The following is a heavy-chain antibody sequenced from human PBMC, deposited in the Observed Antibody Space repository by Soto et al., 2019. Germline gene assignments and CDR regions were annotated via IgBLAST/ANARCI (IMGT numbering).Heavy chain of an antibody. V-gene: IGHV1-69*02. CDR3: ATQNYDFWSGPTRSYYYMDV. D-gene: IGHD3-3*01. CDR2: IIPILGIA. CDR1: GGTFSSYT. J-gene: IGHJ6*03. Sequence: SVKVSCKASGGTFSSYTISWVRQAPGQGLEWMGRIIPILGIANYAQKFQGRVTITADKSTNTAYMELSSLRSEDTAVYYCATQNYDFWSGPTRSYYYMDVWGKGTTVTVSS.